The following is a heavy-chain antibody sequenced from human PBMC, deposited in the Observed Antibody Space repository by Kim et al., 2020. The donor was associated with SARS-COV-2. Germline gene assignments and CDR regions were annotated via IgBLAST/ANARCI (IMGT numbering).Heavy chain of an antibody. CDR3: MKGGWGWIWDH. Sequence: GGSLRLSCTTSGFTFTGYAMSWVRQAPGKGLEWVSGIDGSDGTTYYADSVRGRFTISRDDSKNTLYLQMSAVRGDDTAVYYCMKGGWGWIWDHWGQGTLVTVSS. J-gene: IGHJ4*02. D-gene: IGHD2-21*01. V-gene: IGHV3-23*01. CDR1: GFTFTGYA. CDR2: IDGSDGTT.